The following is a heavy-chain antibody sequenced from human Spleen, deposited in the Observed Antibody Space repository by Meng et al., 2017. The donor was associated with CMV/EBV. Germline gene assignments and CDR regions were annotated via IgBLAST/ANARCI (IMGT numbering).Heavy chain of an antibody. CDR3: ARDNPASSSGLLD. CDR2: ISSGGTIK. V-gene: IGHV3-11*01. D-gene: IGHD6-13*01. J-gene: IGHJ4*02. CDR1: GFTCTDFY. Sequence: ASGFTCTDFYMSWIRQAPGKGLEWISYISSGGTIKYYADSVKGRFTISRDNAKNSLFLEVNGLRAEDTAVYYCARDNPASSSGLLDWGQGALVTVSS.